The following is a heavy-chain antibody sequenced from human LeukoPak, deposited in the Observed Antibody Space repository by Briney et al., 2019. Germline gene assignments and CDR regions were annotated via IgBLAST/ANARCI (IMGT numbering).Heavy chain of an antibody. CDR1: GFTLSSYA. Sequence: PGGSLRLSCAASGFTLSSYAMTWVRQAPGRGLEWVSSVDGGGGGTYYADSVKGRFTISRDNAKNSLYLQMNSLRAEDTAVYYCARAMDVWGQGTTVTVSS. CDR2: VDGGGGGT. CDR3: ARAMDV. V-gene: IGHV3-23*01. J-gene: IGHJ6*02.